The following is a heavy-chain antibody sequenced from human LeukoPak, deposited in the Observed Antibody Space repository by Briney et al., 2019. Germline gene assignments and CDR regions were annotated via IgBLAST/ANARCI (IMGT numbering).Heavy chain of an antibody. J-gene: IGHJ4*02. CDR1: GYTFTGYY. D-gene: IGHD3-22*01. CDR3: ARDSFHYYDSSGYPLHIFDY. V-gene: IGHV1-2*02. Sequence: AASVKVSCKASGYTFTGYYMHWVRQAPGQGLEWMGWINPNSGGTNYAQKFQGRVTMTRDTSISTAYMELSRLRSDDTAVYYCARDSFHYYDSSGYPLHIFDYWGQGTLVTVSS. CDR2: INPNSGGT.